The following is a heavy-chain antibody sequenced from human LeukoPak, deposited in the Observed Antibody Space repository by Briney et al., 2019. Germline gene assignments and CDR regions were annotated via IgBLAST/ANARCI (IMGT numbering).Heavy chain of an antibody. CDR2: IYYSGST. V-gene: IGHV4-59*08. Sequence: PSETLSLTCTVSGGSMSPYHWGWIRQPPGKGLEWTGYIYYSGSTNYNPSLKSRVTISVDTSKNQFSLKLSSVTAADTAVYYCARHGRRITIFGVAFDYWGQGTLVTVSS. CDR1: GGSMSPYH. D-gene: IGHD3-3*01. J-gene: IGHJ4*02. CDR3: ARHGRRITIFGVAFDY.